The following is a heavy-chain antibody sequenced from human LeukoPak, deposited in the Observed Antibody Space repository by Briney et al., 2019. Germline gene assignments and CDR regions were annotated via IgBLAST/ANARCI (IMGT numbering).Heavy chain of an antibody. Sequence: GGSLRLSCAASGFTFSDHYMSWIRQAPGKGLEWLSHISISGETSYNADSVKGRFTISRDNGKSTLYLQMNSLRVEDTAVYYCTRYGDSRNKVDYWGQGTLVTVSS. V-gene: IGHV3-11*01. CDR1: GFTFSDHY. J-gene: IGHJ4*02. D-gene: IGHD7-27*01. CDR3: TRYGDSRNKVDY. CDR2: ISISGETS.